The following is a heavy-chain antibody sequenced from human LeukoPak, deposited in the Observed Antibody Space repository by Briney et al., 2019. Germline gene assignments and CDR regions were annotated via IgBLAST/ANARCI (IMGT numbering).Heavy chain of an antibody. D-gene: IGHD5-12*01. CDR3: ARAGRGNEDAFDI. CDR1: GFTFSRFA. Sequence: PGGSLRLSCSASGFTFSRFAIHWVRQAPGKGLEWVSYISSSSSTIYYADSVKGRFTISRDNAKNSLYLQMNSLRAEDTAVYYCARAGRGNEDAFDIWGQGTMVTVSS. J-gene: IGHJ3*02. CDR2: ISSSSSTI. V-gene: IGHV3-48*01.